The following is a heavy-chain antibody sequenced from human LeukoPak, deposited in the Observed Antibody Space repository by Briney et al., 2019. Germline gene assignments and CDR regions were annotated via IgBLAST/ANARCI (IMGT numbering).Heavy chain of an antibody. CDR3: AKDHCGGDCYLFDY. J-gene: IGHJ4*02. CDR2: IYSGGST. D-gene: IGHD2-21*02. Sequence: PGGSLRLSCAASGFTVSSNYMSWVRQAPGKGLEWVSVIYSGGSTYYADSVKGRFTISRDNSKNTLYLQMNSLRAEDTAVYYCAKDHCGGDCYLFDYWGQGTLVTVSS. V-gene: IGHV3-53*05. CDR1: GFTVSSNY.